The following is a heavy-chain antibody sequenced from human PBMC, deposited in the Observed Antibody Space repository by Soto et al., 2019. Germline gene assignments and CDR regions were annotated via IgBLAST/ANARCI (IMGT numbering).Heavy chain of an antibody. D-gene: IGHD1-26*01. V-gene: IGHV1-46*01. CDR1: GSTFTTYH. J-gene: IGHJ4*02. Sequence: VSCKASGSTFTTYHMRWVLQAPVQGHERMGIINPSGGSTSYAQKFQGRVTMTRDTSTSTVYMELSSLRSEDTAVYYCASSGRRVLPQPFAFGGRGSLDPVSS. CDR3: ASSGRRVLPQPFAF. CDR2: INPSGGST.